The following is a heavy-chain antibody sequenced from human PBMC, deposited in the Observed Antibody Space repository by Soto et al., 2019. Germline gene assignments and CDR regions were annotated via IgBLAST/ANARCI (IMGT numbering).Heavy chain of an antibody. J-gene: IGHJ6*02. CDR2: IWYDGSKK. D-gene: IGHD3-3*01. V-gene: IGHV3-33*01. Sequence: QVQVVESGGGVVQPGRSLRLSCAASGFTFSSFGMHWVRQAPGKGLEWVSLIWYDGSKKSYGDSVKGRFTISRDNCRNTVYLQMSSLRAEDTAVYYCARDASYYSLWSGYYPSRNGMDVWGQGTTVTVSS. CDR3: ARDASYYSLWSGYYPSRNGMDV. CDR1: GFTFSSFG.